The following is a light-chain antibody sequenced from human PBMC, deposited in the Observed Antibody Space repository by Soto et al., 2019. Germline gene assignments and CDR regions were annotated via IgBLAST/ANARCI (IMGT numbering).Light chain of an antibody. CDR2: TLS. CDR3: MQRREFPWT. CDR1: QSLLDSADGYIY. Sequence: DIVMTQTPLSLPVTPGEPASMSCRSSQSLLDSADGYIYLDWYLQKPGQSPQLLIYTLSSRASGVTDRFTGSGSCTDFTLKISSVEAEDVGVYSCMQRREFPWTFGQGTNVEIK. V-gene: IGKV2-40*01. J-gene: IGKJ1*01.